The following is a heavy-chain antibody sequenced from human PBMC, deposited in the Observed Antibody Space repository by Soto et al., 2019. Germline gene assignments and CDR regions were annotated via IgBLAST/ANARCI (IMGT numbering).Heavy chain of an antibody. D-gene: IGHD2-2*01. V-gene: IGHV3-23*01. J-gene: IGHJ5*02. Sequence: HPGGSLRLSCAASGFTFSSYAMSWVRQAPGKGLEWVSAISGSGGSTYYADSVKGRFTISRDNSKNTLYLQMSSLRAEDTAVYYCAKSRPDPYPQGIVVVPAAIIAWFDPWGQGTLVTVSS. CDR3: AKSRPDPYPQGIVVVPAAIIAWFDP. CDR1: GFTFSSYA. CDR2: ISGSGGST.